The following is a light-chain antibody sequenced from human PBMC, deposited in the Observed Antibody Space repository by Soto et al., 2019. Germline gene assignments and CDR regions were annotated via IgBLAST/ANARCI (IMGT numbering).Light chain of an antibody. CDR1: QSVNNN. V-gene: IGKV3-15*01. Sequence: EVVMTQSPETLSVSPGERATLSCRASQSVNNNLAWYQQKPGQSPRLLFYLASTRAPGIPARFSAGGSGTEFTLTISSLEPEDFAVYYCQQRSNWPRITFGQGTRLEIK. J-gene: IGKJ5*01. CDR2: LAS. CDR3: QQRSNWPRIT.